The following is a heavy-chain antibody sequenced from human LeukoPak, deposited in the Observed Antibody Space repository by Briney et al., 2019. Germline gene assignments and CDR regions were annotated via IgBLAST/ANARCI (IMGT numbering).Heavy chain of an antibody. CDR3: ARDFGYPGLD. Sequence: GGSLRLSCAASGFTFSSCSMHWVRQAPGKGLEWVSSISSSGSYTYYVDSVKGRFTISRDNAKNSLYLQMNSLRAEDTAVYYCARDFGYPGLDWGQGTLVTVSS. D-gene: IGHD3-16*01. J-gene: IGHJ4*02. V-gene: IGHV3-21*01. CDR1: GFTFSSCS. CDR2: ISSSGSYT.